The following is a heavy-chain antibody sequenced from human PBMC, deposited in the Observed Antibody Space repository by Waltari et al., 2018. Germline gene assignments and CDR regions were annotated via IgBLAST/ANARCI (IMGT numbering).Heavy chain of an antibody. D-gene: IGHD3-22*01. CDR3: AGMYDYDSSGYYYDAVDI. Sequence: QVQLVQSGAEVKKPGASVKVSCKASGYTFTSYDINWVRQATGQGLEWMGGRNTNSGNTGYAQEFHGRVIMTRNASISTAYMELSSLRSEDTAVYYCAGMYDYDSSGYYYDAVDIWGQGTMVTVSS. CDR2: RNTNSGNT. J-gene: IGHJ3*02. CDR1: GYTFTSYD. V-gene: IGHV1-8*01.